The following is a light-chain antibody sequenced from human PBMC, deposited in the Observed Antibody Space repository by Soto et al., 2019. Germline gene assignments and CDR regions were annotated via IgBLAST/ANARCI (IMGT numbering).Light chain of an antibody. Sequence: QSVLTQPASVSGSRGQSITISCTGTSSDVGSYNLVSWYQQNPGKAPKLIIYEVTKRPSGVSNRFSGSKSGNTASLTISGLQAEDEADYFCCSYAGSTTYVFGTATKLTVL. J-gene: IGLJ1*01. CDR2: EVT. V-gene: IGLV2-23*02. CDR1: SSDVGSYNL. CDR3: CSYAGSTTYV.